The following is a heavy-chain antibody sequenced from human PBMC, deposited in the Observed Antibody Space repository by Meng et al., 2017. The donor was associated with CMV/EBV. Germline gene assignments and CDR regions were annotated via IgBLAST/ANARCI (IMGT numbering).Heavy chain of an antibody. CDR2: INHSGST. J-gene: IGHJ6*04. CDR1: GGSFSGYY. CDR3: ARSRYCSSTSCYRGNYYYYSMDV. D-gene: IGHD2-2*02. Sequence: SETLSLTCAVYGGSFSGYYWSWIRQPPGKGLEWIGEINHSGSTNYNPSLKSRVPISVDTSNNQFSLKLSSVTAADTAVYYCARSRYCSSTSCYRGNYYYYSMDVWGKGTTVTVSS. V-gene: IGHV4-34*01.